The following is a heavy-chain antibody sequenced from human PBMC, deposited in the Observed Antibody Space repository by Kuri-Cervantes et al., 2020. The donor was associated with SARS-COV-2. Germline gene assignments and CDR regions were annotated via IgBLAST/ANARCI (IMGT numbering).Heavy chain of an antibody. D-gene: IGHD3-3*01. Sequence: GESLKISCAASGFDFSTYSMNWVRQAPGKGLEWVSYISSSSSTIYYADSVKGRFTISRDNAKNSLYLQMNSLRAEDTAVYYCARVEGISLDYWGQGTLVTVSS. CDR3: ARVEGISLDY. V-gene: IGHV3-48*01. CDR1: GFDFSTYS. CDR2: ISSSSSTI. J-gene: IGHJ4*02.